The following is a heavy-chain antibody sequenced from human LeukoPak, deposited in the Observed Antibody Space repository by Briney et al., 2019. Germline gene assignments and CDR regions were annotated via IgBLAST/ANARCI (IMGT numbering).Heavy chain of an antibody. D-gene: IGHD1-26*01. V-gene: IGHV3-30-3*01. CDR1: VFTFSSFV. Sequence: GGSLRLSCAASVFTFSSFVMHWVRQAPGKGLEWVALITYDGSNKYYADSVRGRFTITRDNSKNTLDLQMSALRAEDTAVYYCVRGSVTYSGGYFQHWGQGTLVTVSS. CDR2: ITYDGSNK. J-gene: IGHJ1*01. CDR3: VRGSVTYSGGYFQH.